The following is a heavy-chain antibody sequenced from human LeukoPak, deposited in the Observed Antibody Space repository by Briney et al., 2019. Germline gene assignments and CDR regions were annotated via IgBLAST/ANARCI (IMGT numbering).Heavy chain of an antibody. CDR3: ARVVTAPKYYYGMDV. D-gene: IGHD3-16*02. CDR1: GFTFSSYE. J-gene: IGHJ6*02. CDR2: ISSSGSTI. Sequence: GGSLRLSCAASGFTFSSYEMNWVRQAPGKGLEWVSYISSSGSTIYYADSVKGRFTISRDNAKNSLYLQMNSLRAEDTADYYCARVVTAPKYYYGMDVWGQGTTVTVSS. V-gene: IGHV3-48*03.